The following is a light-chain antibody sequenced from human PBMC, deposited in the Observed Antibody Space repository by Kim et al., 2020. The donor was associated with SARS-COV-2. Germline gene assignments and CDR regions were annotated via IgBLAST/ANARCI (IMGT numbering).Light chain of an antibody. CDR1: QSIGGQ. V-gene: IGKV3-11*01. CDR2: DTS. CDR3: QQRSDWPLT. Sequence: EIVLTQSPATLSLSPGEGATLSCRASQSIGGQLGWYQQKPGQAPRLLIFDTSNRAAGIPARFSGSGSETDFTLTISSLEPEDFAVYFCQQRSDWPLTFGGGTKVDIK. J-gene: IGKJ4*01.